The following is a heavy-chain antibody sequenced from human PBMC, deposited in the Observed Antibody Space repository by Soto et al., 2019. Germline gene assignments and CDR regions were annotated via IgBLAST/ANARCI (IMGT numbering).Heavy chain of an antibody. J-gene: IGHJ6*02. CDR1: GFSLSTSGVG. V-gene: IGHV2-5*02. Sequence: QITLKESGPTLVKPTQTLTLTCTFSGFSLSTSGVGVGWIRQPPGKALEWLALIYWDDDKRYSPSLKSRRTITKDTSKNQVLLTMTNMDPVDPATFYCSRRSYGMDVWGQGTTVIVSS. CDR3: SRRSYGMDV. CDR2: IYWDDDK.